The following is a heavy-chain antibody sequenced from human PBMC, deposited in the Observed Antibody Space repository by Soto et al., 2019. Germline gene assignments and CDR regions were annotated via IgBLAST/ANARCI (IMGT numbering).Heavy chain of an antibody. Sequence: EVQLLDSGGGLVQPGGSLRLSCEASGFTFSSSDMCWVRQAPGKGLEWISSITTSGARTFYADSVKGRFTISRDNSKNTLYLQMNSLRVDDTAVDFCAKGGGGDHGDWGQGTPVAVSS. J-gene: IGHJ4*02. CDR1: GFTFSSSD. CDR2: ITTSGART. V-gene: IGHV3-23*01. CDR3: AKGGGGDHGD. D-gene: IGHD2-21*02.